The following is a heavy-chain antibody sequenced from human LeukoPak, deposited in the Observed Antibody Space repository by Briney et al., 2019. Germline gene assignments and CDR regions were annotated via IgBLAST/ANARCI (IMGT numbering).Heavy chain of an antibody. Sequence: PETLSLICTVSGGSISSYYWSWIRQPPGKGLEWIGYIYYSGSTNYNPSLKSRVTISVDTSKNQFSLKLSSVTAADTAVYYCARIAAAGTYYFDYWGQGTLVTVSS. CDR1: GGSISSYY. CDR3: ARIAAAGTYYFDY. CDR2: IYYSGST. D-gene: IGHD6-13*01. V-gene: IGHV4-59*08. J-gene: IGHJ4*02.